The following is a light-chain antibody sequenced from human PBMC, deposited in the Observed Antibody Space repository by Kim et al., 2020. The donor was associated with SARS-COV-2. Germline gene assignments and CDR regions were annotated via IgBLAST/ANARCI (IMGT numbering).Light chain of an antibody. J-gene: IGKJ4*01. V-gene: IGKV3-20*01. CDR3: QQYHSS. CDR2: GTP. Sequence: LSLSPGQRATLSCRASQSFNSVHLRWYQQKPGQSPRLLIYGTPTRATDIPERFSGSVSGTDFTLTISRLETEDFAIYYCQQYHSSFGGGTKVDIK. CDR1: QSFNSVH.